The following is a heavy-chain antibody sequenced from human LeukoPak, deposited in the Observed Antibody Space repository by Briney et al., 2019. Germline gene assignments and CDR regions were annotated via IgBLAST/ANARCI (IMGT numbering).Heavy chain of an antibody. D-gene: IGHD3-10*01. J-gene: IGHJ4*02. CDR2: MSFDGSNK. Sequence: PGGSLRLSCTASGFTFSYYAMHWVRQAPGEGLEWVAVMSFDGSNKYYADSVKGRFTISRDNSENTLYLQMNSLRAEDTGVYYCARSGWFGELSEDYWGQGTLVTVSS. V-gene: IGHV3-30*04. CDR1: GFTFSYYA. CDR3: ARSGWFGELSEDY.